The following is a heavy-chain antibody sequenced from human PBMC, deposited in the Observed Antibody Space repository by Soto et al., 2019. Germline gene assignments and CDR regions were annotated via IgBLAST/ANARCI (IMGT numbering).Heavy chain of an antibody. CDR1: GFTFSSYS. J-gene: IGHJ5*02. CDR3: ARDLNMVVAATGWFDP. V-gene: IGHV3-48*02. Sequence: GGSLRLSCAASGFTFSSYSMNWVRQAPGKGLEWVSYISSSSSTIYYADSVKGRFTISRDNAKNSLYLQMNSLRDEDTAVYYCARDLNMVVAATGWFDPWGQGTLVTVSS. D-gene: IGHD2-15*01. CDR2: ISSSSSTI.